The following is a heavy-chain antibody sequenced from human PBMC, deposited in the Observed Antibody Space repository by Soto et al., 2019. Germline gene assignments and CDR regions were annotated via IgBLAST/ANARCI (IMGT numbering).Heavy chain of an antibody. Sequence: SETLSLTCTVSGGSISSSSYYWGWIRQPPGKGLEWIGSIFYSGSTYYNPSLKSRVTMSVDTSKNQFSLKLSSVTAADTAVYYCARHSIYGSNSGSGDDVSDIWGQGTMVTVSS. CDR2: IFYSGST. CDR3: ARHSIYGSNSGSGDDVSDI. J-gene: IGHJ3*02. D-gene: IGHD3-10*01. CDR1: GGSISSSSYY. V-gene: IGHV4-39*01.